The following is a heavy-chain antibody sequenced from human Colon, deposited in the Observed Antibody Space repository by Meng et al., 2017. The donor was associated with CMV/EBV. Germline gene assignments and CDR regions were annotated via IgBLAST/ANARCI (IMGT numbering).Heavy chain of an antibody. Sequence: GESLKISCAASGFTFSAYTMSWVRQAPGKGPEWVSAIRGSGDNTSYADSVTGRFSISRDNSKNTLFLQMNGLRAEDMAIYYCAPVGGWGTGTPTTLITWGQGTLVTVSS. D-gene: IGHD4-17*01. CDR1: GFTFSAYT. V-gene: IGHV3-23*01. CDR3: APVGGWGTGTPTTLIT. J-gene: IGHJ5*02. CDR2: IRGSGDNT.